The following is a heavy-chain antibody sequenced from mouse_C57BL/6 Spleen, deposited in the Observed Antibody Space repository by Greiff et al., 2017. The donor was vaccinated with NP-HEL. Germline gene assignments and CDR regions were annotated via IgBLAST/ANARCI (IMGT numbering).Heavy chain of an antibody. V-gene: IGHV1-53*01. CDR3: AREKETYYYGSSYGFAY. CDR2: INPSNGGT. D-gene: IGHD1-1*01. Sequence: QVQLQQPGTELVKPGASVKLSCKASGYTFTSYWMHWVKQRPGQGLEWIGNINPSNGGTNYNEKFKSKATLTVDKSSSTAYMQLSSLTSEDSAVYYCAREKETYYYGSSYGFAYWGQGTLVTVSA. J-gene: IGHJ3*01. CDR1: GYTFTSYW.